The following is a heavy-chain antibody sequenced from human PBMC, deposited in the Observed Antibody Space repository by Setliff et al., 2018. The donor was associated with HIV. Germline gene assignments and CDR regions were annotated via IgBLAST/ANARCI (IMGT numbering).Heavy chain of an antibody. CDR2: IIPIFGTA. V-gene: IGHV1-69*05. D-gene: IGHD3-10*01. Sequence: WASVKVSCKASGGTFSSYAISWVRQAPGQGLEWMGGIIPIFGTANYAQKFQGRVTITTDESTSTAYMELSSPRSEDTAVYYCARGITMVRGPEENWFDPWGQGTLVTVSS. CDR3: ARGITMVRGPEENWFDP. J-gene: IGHJ5*02. CDR1: GGTFSSYA.